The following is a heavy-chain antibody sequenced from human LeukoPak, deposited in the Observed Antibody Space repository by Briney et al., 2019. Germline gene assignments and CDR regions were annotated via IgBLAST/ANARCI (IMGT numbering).Heavy chain of an antibody. D-gene: IGHD2/OR15-2a*01. CDR3: ARVKVDRLPLFSDY. J-gene: IGHJ4*02. CDR1: VYTFTSYG. Sequence: ASVKVSRKSSVYTFTSYGISWVRQAPGQGLEWMGWISAYNGNTNYAQKLQGRVTMTTDTSTSTAYMELRSLRSDDTAVYYCARVKVDRLPLFSDYWGQGTLVTVSS. V-gene: IGHV1-18*01. CDR2: ISAYNGNT.